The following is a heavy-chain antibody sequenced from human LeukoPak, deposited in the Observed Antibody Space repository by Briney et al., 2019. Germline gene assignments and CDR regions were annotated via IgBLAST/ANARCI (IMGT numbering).Heavy chain of an antibody. CDR1: GFTFSSYA. J-gene: IGHJ6*02. CDR2: ISYDGSNK. D-gene: IGHD5-12*01. Sequence: GGSLRLSCAASGFTFSSYAMHWVRQALGKGLEWVSVISYDGSNKYYADSVKGRFTISRDNSKNTLYLQMNSLRAEDTAVYYCARDLVATNNYYYYYGMDVWGQGTTVTVSS. V-gene: IGHV3-30*04. CDR3: ARDLVATNNYYYYYGMDV.